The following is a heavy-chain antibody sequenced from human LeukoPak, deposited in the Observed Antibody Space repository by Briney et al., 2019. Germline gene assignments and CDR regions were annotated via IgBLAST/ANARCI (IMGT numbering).Heavy chain of an antibody. J-gene: IGHJ3*02. Sequence: GESLKISCKGSGYIFTSYWIGWVRQMPGKGLEMMGIIYPGDSDIRYSPSFQGQVTISADKSISTAYLQWSSLKASDTAMYYCAKARGLIGGAFDIWGQGTMVTVSS. D-gene: IGHD3-22*01. CDR2: IYPGDSDI. V-gene: IGHV5-51*01. CDR3: AKARGLIGGAFDI. CDR1: GYIFTSYW.